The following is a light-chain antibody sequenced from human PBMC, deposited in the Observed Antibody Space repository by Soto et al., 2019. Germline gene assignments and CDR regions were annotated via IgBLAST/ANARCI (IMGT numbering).Light chain of an antibody. CDR3: SARDDILSGVV. J-gene: IGLJ2*01. CDR1: SSNIGSNH. CDR2: RSD. V-gene: IGLV1-47*01. Sequence: QSVLTQPPSASGTPGQRISISCSGSSSNIGSNHVYWYQQFPGMAPKLLMYRSDQRPTGVPGRFSGSKSGTSASLAISGPRYDDEADYYCSARDDILSGVVFGGGTKLTVL.